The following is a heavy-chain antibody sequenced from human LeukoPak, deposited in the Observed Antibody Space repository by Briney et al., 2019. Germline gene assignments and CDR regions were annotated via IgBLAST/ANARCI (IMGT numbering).Heavy chain of an antibody. D-gene: IGHD1-1*01. J-gene: IGHJ4*02. V-gene: IGHV4-61*05. CDR3: ARVHPGTTVFDY. CDR1: GGSISSSSYY. Sequence: SETLSLTCTVSGGSISSSSYYWGWIRQPPGKGLEWIGYIYYSGSTNYNPSLKSRVTISVDTSKNQFSLKLSSVTAADTAVYYCARVHPGTTVFDYWGQGTLVTVSS. CDR2: IYYSGST.